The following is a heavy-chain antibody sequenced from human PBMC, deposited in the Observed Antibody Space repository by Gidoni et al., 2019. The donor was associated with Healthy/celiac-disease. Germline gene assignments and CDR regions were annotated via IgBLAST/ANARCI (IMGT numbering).Heavy chain of an antibody. V-gene: IGHV5-51*01. CDR2: IYPGESDT. J-gene: IGHJ6*02. Sequence: EVQLVQSGAEVKKPGESRKISCKGYGYSFTSYGIGWVRQMPGNGLEWMGIIYPGESDTRYSPSFQGQVTIAADKSISTAYLQWSSLKASDTAMYYCARQNWEGPYYYGMDVWGQGTTVTVSS. D-gene: IGHD7-27*01. CDR1: GYSFTSYG. CDR3: ARQNWEGPYYYGMDV.